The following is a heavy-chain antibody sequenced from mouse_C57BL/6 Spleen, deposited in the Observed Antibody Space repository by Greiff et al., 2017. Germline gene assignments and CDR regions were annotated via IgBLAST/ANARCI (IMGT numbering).Heavy chain of an antibody. CDR1: GYSITSGYD. V-gene: IGHV3-1*01. CDR2: ISYSGST. CDR3: ARAYYSNIHWYFDV. J-gene: IGHJ1*03. D-gene: IGHD2-5*01. Sequence: DVQLQESGPGMVKPSQSLSLTCTVTGYSITSGYDWHWIRHFPGNKLEWMGYISYSGSTNYNPSLKSRISITHDTSKNQFFLKLNSVTTEDTATYYCARAYYSNIHWYFDVWGTGTTVTVSS.